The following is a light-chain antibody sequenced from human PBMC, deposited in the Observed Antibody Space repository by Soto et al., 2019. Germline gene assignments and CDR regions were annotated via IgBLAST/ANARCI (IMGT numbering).Light chain of an antibody. CDR3: NSYTSSSTLDVV. Sequence: QSALTQPASVSGSPGQSITISCTGTSSDVGGYNYVSWYQQHPGKAPKLMIYDVSNRPSGVSNRFSGSKSGNTASLTISGPQAEDEADYYCNSYTSSSTLDVVFGGGTKLTV. CDR1: SSDVGGYNY. V-gene: IGLV2-14*01. CDR2: DVS. J-gene: IGLJ2*01.